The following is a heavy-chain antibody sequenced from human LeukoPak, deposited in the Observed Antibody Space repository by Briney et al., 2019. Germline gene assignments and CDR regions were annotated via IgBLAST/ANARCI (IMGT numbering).Heavy chain of an antibody. J-gene: IGHJ4*02. CDR2: LYYSGTT. Sequence: WVRQPPGKGLEWIGRLYYSGTTHYSPSLKSRVTISGDTSKNQFSLKLTSVTAADTAVYYCARGQWLVHGVDYWGQGTLVTVSS. V-gene: IGHV4-39*07. CDR3: ARGQWLVHGVDY. D-gene: IGHD6-19*01.